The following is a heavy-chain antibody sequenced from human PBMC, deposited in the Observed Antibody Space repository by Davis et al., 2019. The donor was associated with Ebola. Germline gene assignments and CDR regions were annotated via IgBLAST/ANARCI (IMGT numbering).Heavy chain of an antibody. D-gene: IGHD3-10*01. V-gene: IGHV4-34*01. J-gene: IGHJ6*03. CDR2: INHSGST. CDR1: GGSFSGYY. Sequence: PSETLSLTCAVYGGSFSGYYWSWIRQPPGKGLEWIGEINHSGSTNYNPSLKSRVTISVDTSKNQFSLKLSSVTAADTAVYYCARKVRGVMVRGVSSYYYYYMDVWGKGTTVTVSS. CDR3: ARKVRGVMVRGVSSYYYYYMDV.